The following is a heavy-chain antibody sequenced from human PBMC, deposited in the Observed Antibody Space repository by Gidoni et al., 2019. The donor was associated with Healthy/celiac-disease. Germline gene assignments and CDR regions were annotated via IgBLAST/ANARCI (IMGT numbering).Heavy chain of an antibody. CDR2: IYSGGST. CDR1: GFTVSSNY. CDR3: ARERVVPAAIPYYYYYYMDV. J-gene: IGHJ6*03. D-gene: IGHD2-2*01. Sequence: EVQLVESGGGLIQPGGSLRLSCAASGFTVSSNYMSWVRQAPGKGLEWVSVIYSGGSTYYADSVKGRFTISRDNSKNTLYLQMNSLRAEDTAVYYCARERVVPAAIPYYYYYYMDVWGKGTTVTVSS. V-gene: IGHV3-53*01.